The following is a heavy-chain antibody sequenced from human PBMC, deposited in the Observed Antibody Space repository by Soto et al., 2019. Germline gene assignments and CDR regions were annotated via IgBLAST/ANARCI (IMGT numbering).Heavy chain of an antibody. CDR1: GGTFSSYT. D-gene: IGHD3-16*01. Sequence: QVQLVQSGAEVKKPGSSVKVSCKASGGTFSSYTISWVRQAPGQGLEWMGRIIPILGIANYAQKFQGRVTITAEESTSTADMELSSLRSEDTAVYYCAGRQGRGGAFDIWGQGTMVTVSS. CDR2: IIPILGIA. J-gene: IGHJ3*02. V-gene: IGHV1-69*02. CDR3: AGRQGRGGAFDI.